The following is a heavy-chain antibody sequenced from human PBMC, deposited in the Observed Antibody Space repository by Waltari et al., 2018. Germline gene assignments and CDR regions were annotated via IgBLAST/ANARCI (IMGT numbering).Heavy chain of an antibody. CDR3: ASRSAAGRGY. Sequence: QVQLQESGPGLVKPSETLSLTCAVSGYSLSSGYYWGWIRQPPGKGLEWIGSIYHSGSTYANPSLKSGVTISVDTSKTQFSLKLSSVTAADTAGYYCASRSAAGRGYWGQGTLVTVSS. CDR1: GYSLSSGYY. CDR2: IYHSGST. J-gene: IGHJ4*02. D-gene: IGHD6-13*01. V-gene: IGHV4-38-2*01.